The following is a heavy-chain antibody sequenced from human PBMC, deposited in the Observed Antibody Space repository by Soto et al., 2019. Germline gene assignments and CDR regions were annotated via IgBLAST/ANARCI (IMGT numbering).Heavy chain of an antibody. CDR2: IGGSGGNT. V-gene: IGHV3-23*01. CDR3: ARVAYDYINSADH. CDR1: GFIFNAYA. D-gene: IGHD4-4*01. Sequence: EVQLLESGGGLVQPGGSLRLSCAGSGFIFNAYAMTWVRHAPGKGLEWVSAIGGSGGNTYYAASVKGRFTISRDNSKDTVDLEMNRLRVDDTAVYFCARVAYDYINSADHWGQGILVTVSS. J-gene: IGHJ4*02.